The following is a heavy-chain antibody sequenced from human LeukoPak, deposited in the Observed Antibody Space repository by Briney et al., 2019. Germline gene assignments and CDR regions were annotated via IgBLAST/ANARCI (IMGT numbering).Heavy chain of an antibody. J-gene: IGHJ6*02. CDR3: AKDRYRAYYSDSSGYPGMDA. CDR2: ISYDGTNK. V-gene: IGHV3-30-3*01. CDR1: GFTFSNHA. D-gene: IGHD3-22*01. Sequence: AGSLRLSCAASGFTFSNHAMHWVRQAPGKGLEWVAVISYDGTNKYYADSVKGRFTISRDNSKNTLYLQMNSLRAEDTAVYYCAKDRYRAYYSDSSGYPGMDAWGQGATVTASS.